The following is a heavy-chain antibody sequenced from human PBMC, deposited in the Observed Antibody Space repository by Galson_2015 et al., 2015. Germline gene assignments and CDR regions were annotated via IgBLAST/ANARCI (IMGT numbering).Heavy chain of an antibody. Sequence: SVKVSCKASGYTFTSYDINWVRQATGQGLEWMGWMNPNSGNTGYAQKFQGRVTMTRNTSISTAYMELSSLRSEDTAVYYCARPYCSSTSCRNWFDPWGQGTLVTVSS. CDR1: GYTFTSYD. CDR2: MNPNSGNT. J-gene: IGHJ5*02. D-gene: IGHD2-2*01. CDR3: ARPYCSSTSCRNWFDP. V-gene: IGHV1-8*01.